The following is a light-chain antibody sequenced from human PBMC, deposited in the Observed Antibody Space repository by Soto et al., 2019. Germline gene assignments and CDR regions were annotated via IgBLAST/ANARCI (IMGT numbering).Light chain of an antibody. CDR1: TGAVTGGSY. Sequence: QAVVTQEPSLTVSPGGTVTLTCASSTGAVTGGSYPNWFHQKPGQAPRALVYSTSNKYSWTPARFSGSLLGGKAALTLSGVQPEDEAEYYCLLYFGGAQLVFGGGTQLTVL. V-gene: IGLV7-43*01. J-gene: IGLJ3*02. CDR3: LLYFGGAQLV. CDR2: STS.